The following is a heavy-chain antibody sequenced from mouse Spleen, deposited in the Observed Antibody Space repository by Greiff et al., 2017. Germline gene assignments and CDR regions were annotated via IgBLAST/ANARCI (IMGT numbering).Heavy chain of an antibody. V-gene: IGHV5-9-4*01. CDR2: ISSGGSYT. J-gene: IGHJ2*01. CDR1: GFTFSSYA. D-gene: IGHD2-1*01. CDR3: AREDGNYFDY. Sequence: EVQGVESGGGLVKPGGSLKLSCAASGFTFSSYAMSWVRQSPEKRLEWVAEISSGGSYTYYPDTVTGRFTISRDNAKNTLYLEMSSMRSEDTDMYYCAREDGNYFDYWGQGTTLTVSS.